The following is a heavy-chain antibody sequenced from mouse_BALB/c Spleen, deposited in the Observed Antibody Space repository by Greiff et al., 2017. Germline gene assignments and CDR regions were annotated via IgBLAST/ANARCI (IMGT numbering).Heavy chain of an antibody. Sequence: EVQLQQSGPELVKPGASVKISCKASGYTFTDYNMHWVKQSHGKSLEWIGYIYPYNGGTGYNQKFKSKATLTVDNSSSTAYMELRSLTSEDSAVYYCARGGDGVYYAMDYWGQGTSVTVSS. J-gene: IGHJ4*01. CDR1: GYTFTDYN. D-gene: IGHD3-3*01. CDR2: IYPYNGGT. CDR3: ARGGDGVYYAMDY. V-gene: IGHV1S29*02.